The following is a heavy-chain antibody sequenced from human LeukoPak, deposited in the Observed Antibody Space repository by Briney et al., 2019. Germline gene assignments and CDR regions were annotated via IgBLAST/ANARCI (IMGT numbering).Heavy chain of an antibody. CDR3: ATGSYQNGNYYYMDV. D-gene: IGHD1-14*01. V-gene: IGHV1-69*05. CDR2: IIPIFGTA. CDR1: GGTFSSYA. J-gene: IGHJ6*03. Sequence: GASVKVSCKASGGTFSSYAISWVRQAPGQGLEWMGGIIPIFGTANFAQNFQGRVTITTDESTSTAYMELSSLRSEDTAVYYCATGSYQNGNYYYMDVWGKGTTVTASS.